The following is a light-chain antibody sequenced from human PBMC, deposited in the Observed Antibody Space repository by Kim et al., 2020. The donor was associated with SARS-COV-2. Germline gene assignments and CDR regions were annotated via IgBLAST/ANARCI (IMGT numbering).Light chain of an antibody. CDR3: SSYAGSNIVL. CDR1: SSDVGGYNY. J-gene: IGLJ2*01. CDR2: EVS. V-gene: IGLV2-8*01. Sequence: GQSATISCTGSSSDVGGYNYVSWYQQHPGKAPKLMIYEVSERPSGVPDRFSGSKSGNTASLTVSGLQAEDEADYYCSSYAGSNIVLFGGGTQLTVL.